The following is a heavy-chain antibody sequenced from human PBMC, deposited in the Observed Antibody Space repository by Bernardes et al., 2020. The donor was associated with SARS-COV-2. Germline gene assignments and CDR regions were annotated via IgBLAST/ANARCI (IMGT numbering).Heavy chain of an antibody. J-gene: IGHJ3*02. CDR1: GFTFSSYA. CDR2: ISGSGGST. V-gene: IGHV3-23*01. Sequence: GGSLRLSCAASGFTFSSYAMSWVRQAPGKGLEWVSAISGSGGSTYYADSEKGRFTISRDNSKNTLYLQMNSLRAEDTAVYYCAKDGPELERQWATTMVRATTRGGDAFDIWGQGTMVTVSS. D-gene: IGHD3-10*01. CDR3: AKDGPELERQWATTMVRATTRGGDAFDI.